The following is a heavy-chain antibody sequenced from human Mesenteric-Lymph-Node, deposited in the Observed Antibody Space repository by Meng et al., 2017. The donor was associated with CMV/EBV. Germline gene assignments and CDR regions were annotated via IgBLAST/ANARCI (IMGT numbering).Heavy chain of an antibody. D-gene: IGHD2-15*01. Sequence: GESLKISCTVSGFSAGDSFMTWVRQAPGKGLEWVAFISFDGSDKYYADFVKGRFTISTDNSKNTLYLQMNSLRVEDTAMYYCAKGSDIVVDYWGQGTLVTVSS. CDR1: GFSAGDSF. CDR3: AKGSDIVVDY. V-gene: IGHV3-30*02. CDR2: ISFDGSDK. J-gene: IGHJ4*02.